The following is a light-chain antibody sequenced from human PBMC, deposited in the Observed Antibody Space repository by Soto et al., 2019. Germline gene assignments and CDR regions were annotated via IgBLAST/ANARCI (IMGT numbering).Light chain of an antibody. J-gene: IGKJ1*01. V-gene: IGKV1-5*01. CDR3: QQYHRYST. Sequence: DIQMTQSPSTLAASVGDRVTRTCRASQSINAWLAWYQQKPGKAPKLLIYDVSTLDSGVPSRFSGSASGTEFTLTISSLDSDDFATYYCQQYHRYSTFGQGTKVDIK. CDR1: QSINAW. CDR2: DVS.